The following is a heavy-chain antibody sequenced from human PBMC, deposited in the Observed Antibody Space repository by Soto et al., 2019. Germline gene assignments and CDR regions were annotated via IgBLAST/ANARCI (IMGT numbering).Heavy chain of an antibody. CDR1: GGSFSGYY. J-gene: IGHJ5*02. V-gene: IGHV4-34*01. D-gene: IGHD6-6*01. CDR2: INHSGST. CDR3: ARGSIAAVHNWFDP. Sequence: SETLSLTCAVYGGSFSGYYWSWIRQPPGKGLEWIGEINHSGSTNYNPSLKSRVTISVDTSKNQFSLKLSSVTAADTAVYYCARGSIAAVHNWFDPWGQGTLVTAPQ.